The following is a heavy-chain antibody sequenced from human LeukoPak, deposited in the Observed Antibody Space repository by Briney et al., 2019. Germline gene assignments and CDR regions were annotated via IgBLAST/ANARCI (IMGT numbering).Heavy chain of an antibody. CDR1: GFTFSGSA. Sequence: GESLKLSCAASGFTFSGSAMHWVRQVSGKGLEWVGRIRSKANSYATAYAASVKGRFTISRDDSKNTAYLQMNSLKTEDTAVYYCTRDYDLKMVGGFPYGMDVWGQGTTVTVSS. J-gene: IGHJ6*02. CDR2: IRSKANSYAT. D-gene: IGHD3-22*01. CDR3: TRDYDLKMVGGFPYGMDV. V-gene: IGHV3-73*01.